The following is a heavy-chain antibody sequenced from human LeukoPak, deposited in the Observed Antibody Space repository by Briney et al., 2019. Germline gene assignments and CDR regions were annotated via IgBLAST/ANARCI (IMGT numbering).Heavy chain of an antibody. V-gene: IGHV3-66*01. J-gene: IGHJ4*02. CDR3: ARDLLEWYFDY. CDR2: IYSGGST. Sequence: GGSLRLSCAASGLTVSSTYMSWVRQTPGKGLEWVSVIYSGGSTYYADSVKGGFTISRDNSKNTLYLQMNSLRAEDTAVYYCARDLLEWYFDYWGQGTLVTVSS. D-gene: IGHD3-3*01. CDR1: GLTVSSTY.